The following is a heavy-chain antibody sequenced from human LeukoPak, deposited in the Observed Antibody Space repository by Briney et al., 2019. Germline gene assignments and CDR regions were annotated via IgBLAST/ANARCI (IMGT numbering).Heavy chain of an antibody. Sequence: PGGSLRLSCAASGFIFSNYAMSWVRQPPGKGLVWVSRVEHDGSRTAYADSVTGRFTISRDNARNMVYLQMNSLRAEDTAVYYCATDLGWGQGTLVTVSS. CDR3: ATDLG. CDR1: GFIFSNYA. D-gene: IGHD4-17*01. J-gene: IGHJ4*02. CDR2: VEHDGSRT. V-gene: IGHV3-74*01.